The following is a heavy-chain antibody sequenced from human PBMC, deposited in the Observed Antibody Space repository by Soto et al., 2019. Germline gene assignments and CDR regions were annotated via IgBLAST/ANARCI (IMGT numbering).Heavy chain of an antibody. Sequence: EVQVLESGGDLVQPGGSLRLSCAASGFTFSNYAMNWVRQAPGKGPEWVSGISAGRSTYYADSVKGRFTISRDNSKTTLFLQMDSLRAEDTALYYCTKVRGDPVWGKGTTVTVSS. V-gene: IGHV3-23*01. J-gene: IGHJ6*04. D-gene: IGHD4-17*01. CDR2: ISAGRST. CDR3: TKVRGDPV. CDR1: GFTFSNYA.